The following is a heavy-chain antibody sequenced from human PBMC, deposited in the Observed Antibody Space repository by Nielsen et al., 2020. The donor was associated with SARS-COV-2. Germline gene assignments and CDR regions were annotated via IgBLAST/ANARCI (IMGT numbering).Heavy chain of an antibody. CDR2: IYYSGST. Sequence: SETLSLTCTVSGGSISSYYWSWIRQPPGKGLEWIGYIYYSGSTNYNPSLKSRVTISVDTSKNQFSLKLSSVTAADTAVYYCARGGGYSSSWYVSWFDPWGQGTLVTVSS. CDR3: ARGGGYSSSWYVSWFDP. CDR1: GGSISSYY. V-gene: IGHV4-59*01. D-gene: IGHD6-13*01. J-gene: IGHJ5*02.